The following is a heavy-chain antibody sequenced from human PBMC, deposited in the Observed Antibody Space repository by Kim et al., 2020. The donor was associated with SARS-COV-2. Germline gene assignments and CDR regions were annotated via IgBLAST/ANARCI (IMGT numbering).Heavy chain of an antibody. D-gene: IGHD3-10*01. Sequence: GNPTYTQGFTGRFVFSLDTSVSTAYLQISSLKAEDTAVYYCARVGEYWFDPWGQGTLVTVSS. CDR2: GNP. J-gene: IGHJ5*02. V-gene: IGHV7-4-1*02. CDR3: ARVGEYWFDP.